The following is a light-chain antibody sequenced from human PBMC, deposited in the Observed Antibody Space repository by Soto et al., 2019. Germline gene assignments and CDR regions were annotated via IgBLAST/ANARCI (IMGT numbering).Light chain of an antibody. CDR1: SSNIGGNS. CDR3: ATWDDSLPAV. V-gene: IGLV1-51*01. Sequence: QSVMTQPPSVSAAPGQKVTISCSGSSSNIGGNSVSWYQQLPGTAPKLLIYDDNKRPSGIPDRFSGSKSGTSASLAISGLQSEDEADYYCATWDDSLPAVFGGGTKLTVL. CDR2: DDN. J-gene: IGLJ2*01.